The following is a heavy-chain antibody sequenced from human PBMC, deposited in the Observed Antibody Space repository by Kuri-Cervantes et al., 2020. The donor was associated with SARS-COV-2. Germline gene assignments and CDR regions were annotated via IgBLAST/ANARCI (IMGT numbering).Heavy chain of an antibody. D-gene: IGHD2-2*01. Sequence: GESLKISCAASGFTFSSYSMNWVRQAPGKGLEWVSYISSSSSTIYYADSVKGRFTISRDNAKNSLYLQMNSLRDEDTAVYYCARDRFRVPAAMTTVFWFDPWGLGTLVTVSS. V-gene: IGHV3-48*02. CDR1: GFTFSSYS. CDR2: ISSSSSTI. CDR3: ARDRFRVPAAMTTVFWFDP. J-gene: IGHJ5*02.